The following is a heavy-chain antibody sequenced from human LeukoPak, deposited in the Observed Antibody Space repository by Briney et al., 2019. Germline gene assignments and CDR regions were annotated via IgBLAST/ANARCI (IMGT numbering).Heavy chain of an antibody. D-gene: IGHD2-15*01. CDR3: ARVAAKTVEY. Sequence: PGGSLRLSCTVSGFTVSSNSMSWVRQAPGKGLEWVSFIYSDNTHYSDSVKGRFTISRDNSKNTLYLQMNSLRAADTAVYYCARVAAKTVEYWGQGTLVTVSS. V-gene: IGHV3-53*01. J-gene: IGHJ4*02. CDR1: GFTVSSNS. CDR2: IYSDNT.